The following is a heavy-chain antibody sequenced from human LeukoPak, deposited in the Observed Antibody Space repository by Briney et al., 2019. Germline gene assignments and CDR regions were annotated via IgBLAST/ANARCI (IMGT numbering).Heavy chain of an antibody. V-gene: IGHV4-59*01. CDR2: IYYSGST. CDR1: GGSISSYY. D-gene: IGHD4-17*01. CDR3: ARSYGDAEFDY. J-gene: IGHJ4*02. Sequence: PSETLSLTCTVSGGSISSYYWSWIRQPPGKGQEWIGYIYYSGSTDYNPSLKSRVTISVDTSKNQFSLKLSSVTAADTAVYYCARSYGDAEFDYWGQGTLVTVSS.